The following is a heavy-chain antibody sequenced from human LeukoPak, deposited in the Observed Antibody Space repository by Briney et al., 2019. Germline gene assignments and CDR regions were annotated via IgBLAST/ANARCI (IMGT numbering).Heavy chain of an antibody. CDR3: ARDYAFSGNWFDP. D-gene: IGHD3-3*01. CDR1: GFTLSNYA. J-gene: IGHJ5*02. Sequence: GGSLRLSCAASGFTLSNYAMNWVRQAPGKGLEWVSGIDGSGGSPPSADSVKGRFTISRDNAKNTLYLQMNSLRAEDTAVYYCARDYAFSGNWFDPWGQGTLVTVSS. V-gene: IGHV3-23*01. CDR2: IDGSGGSP.